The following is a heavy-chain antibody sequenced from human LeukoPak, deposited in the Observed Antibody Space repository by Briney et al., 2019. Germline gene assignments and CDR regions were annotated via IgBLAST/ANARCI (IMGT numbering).Heavy chain of an antibody. CDR3: AGDRFGGNYYYYYMDV. CDR2: INPNSGVT. Sequence: ASVKVSCKASGYTFTGYYMHWVRQAPGQGLEWMGWINPNSGVTNYAQKFQGRVTMTGDTSISTAYMELSRLRSDDTAVYYCAGDRFGGNYYYYYMDVWGKGTTVTISS. CDR1: GYTFTGYY. D-gene: IGHD3-10*01. V-gene: IGHV1-2*02. J-gene: IGHJ6*03.